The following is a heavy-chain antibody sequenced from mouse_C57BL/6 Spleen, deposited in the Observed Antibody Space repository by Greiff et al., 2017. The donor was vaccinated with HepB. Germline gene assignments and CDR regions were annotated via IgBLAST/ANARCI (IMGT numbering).Heavy chain of an antibody. CDR3: ARSGGSSPYWYFDV. J-gene: IGHJ1*03. V-gene: IGHV1-61*01. CDR1: GYTFTSYW. CDR2: IYPSDSET. Sequence: QVQLQQPGAELVRPGSSVKLSCNASGYTFTSYWMDWVKQRPGQGLEWIGNIYPSDSETHYNQKFKDKATLTVDKSSSTAYMQLSSLTSEDSAVYYCARSGGSSPYWYFDVWGTGTTVTVSS. D-gene: IGHD1-1*01.